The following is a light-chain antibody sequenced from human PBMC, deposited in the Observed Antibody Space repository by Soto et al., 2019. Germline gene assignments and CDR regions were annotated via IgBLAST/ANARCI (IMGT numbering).Light chain of an antibody. CDR1: QRISPY. V-gene: IGKV1-5*03. J-gene: IGKJ1*01. CDR3: QQSNSYPWT. Sequence: DIQMTQSPSTLSASAGDRVTITCRASQRISPYLAWYQQKPGKAPKLLIYMASSLQSGVPSRFSGSGSGTEFTLTISSLQPDDFATYYCQQSNSYPWTFGQGTQVDIK. CDR2: MAS.